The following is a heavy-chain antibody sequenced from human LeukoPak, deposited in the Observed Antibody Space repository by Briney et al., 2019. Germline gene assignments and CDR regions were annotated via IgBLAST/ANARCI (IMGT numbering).Heavy chain of an antibody. D-gene: IGHD3-16*02. CDR3: ARAFQSLGGLSLPDY. CDR2: IHPSTGNP. CDR1: GYTFTNYA. V-gene: IGHV7-4-1*02. Sequence: ASVKVSCKASGYTFTNYAMNWVRQAPGQGLELMGWIHPSTGNPTYAQGFTGRFVFSLDTSVSTTYLQISSLKAEDTAVYFRARAFQSLGGLSLPDYWGQGTLVTVSS. J-gene: IGHJ4*02.